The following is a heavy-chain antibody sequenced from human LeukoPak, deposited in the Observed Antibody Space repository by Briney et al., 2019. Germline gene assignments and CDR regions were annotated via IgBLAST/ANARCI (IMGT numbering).Heavy chain of an antibody. V-gene: IGHV3-23*01. Sequence: VQPGGSLRLSRAACGFTFSRSAMSWVRQAPGKGLEWVSSVTGSGASTYYADSVKGHFTISRDNSKNTLYLQMNSLRAEDTALYYCARGPGYGSSWYFDYWGQGTLVTVSS. CDR2: VTGSGAST. J-gene: IGHJ4*02. CDR1: GFTFSRSA. CDR3: ARGPGYGSSWYFDY. D-gene: IGHD6-13*01.